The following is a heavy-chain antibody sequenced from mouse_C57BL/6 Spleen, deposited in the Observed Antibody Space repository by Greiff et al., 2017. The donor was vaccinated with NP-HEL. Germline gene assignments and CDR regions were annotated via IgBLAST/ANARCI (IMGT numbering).Heavy chain of an antibody. CDR1: GYSFTGYY. J-gene: IGHJ3*01. Sequence: EVQLQQSGPELVKPGASVKISCKASGYSFTGYYMNWVKQSPEKSLEWIGEINPSTGGTTYNQKFKAKATLTVDKSSSTAYMQLKSLTSEDSAVYYCARNPNWFAYWGQGTLVTVSA. CDR2: INPSTGGT. CDR3: ARNPNWFAY. V-gene: IGHV1-42*01.